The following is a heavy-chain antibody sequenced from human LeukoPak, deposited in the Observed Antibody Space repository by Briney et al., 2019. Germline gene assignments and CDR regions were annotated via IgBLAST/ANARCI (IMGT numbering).Heavy chain of an antibody. CDR1: GGSFSGYY. J-gene: IGHJ5*02. CDR2: INHSGST. CDR3: ARGRYYDYVWGSYRSQNWFDP. Sequence: SETLSLTCAVYGGSFSGYYWSWIRQPPGKGLEWIGEINHSGSTNYNPSLKTRVTISVDTSKSQFSLKLSSVTAADTAVYYCARGRYYDYVWGSYRSQNWFDPWGQGTLVTVSS. D-gene: IGHD3-16*02. V-gene: IGHV4-34*01.